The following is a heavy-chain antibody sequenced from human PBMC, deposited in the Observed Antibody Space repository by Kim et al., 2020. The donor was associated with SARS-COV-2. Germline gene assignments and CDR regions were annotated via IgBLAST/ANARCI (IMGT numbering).Heavy chain of an antibody. D-gene: IGHD2-15*01. CDR2: INTNTGNP. V-gene: IGHV7-4-1*02. Sequence: ASVKVSCKASGYTFTSYAMNWVRQAPGQGLEWMGWINTNTGNPTYAQGFTGRFVFSLDTSVSTAYLQISSLKAEDTAVYYCARELWCSSGGSCYYNWFDPWGQGTLVTVSS. CDR1: GYTFTSYA. J-gene: IGHJ5*02. CDR3: ARELWCSSGGSCYYNWFDP.